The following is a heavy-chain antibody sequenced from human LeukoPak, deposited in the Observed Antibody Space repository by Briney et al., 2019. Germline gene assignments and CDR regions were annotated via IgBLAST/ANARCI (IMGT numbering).Heavy chain of an antibody. CDR1: GFTFSSYA. Sequence: GGSLRLSCAASGFTFSSYAMSWVRQAPGKGLEWVSAISGSGGSTYYADSVKGRFTISRDNSKNTLYLQMNSLRAEDTAVYYCAKEQVLRLRYFDWSPNAFDIWGQGTMVTVSS. CDR2: ISGSGGST. J-gene: IGHJ3*02. D-gene: IGHD3-9*01. V-gene: IGHV3-23*01. CDR3: AKEQVLRLRYFDWSPNAFDI.